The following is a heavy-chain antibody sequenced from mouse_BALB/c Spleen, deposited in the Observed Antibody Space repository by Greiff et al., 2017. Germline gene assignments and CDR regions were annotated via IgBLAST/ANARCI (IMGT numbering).Heavy chain of an antibody. D-gene: IGHD2-10*01. CDR1: GFTFTDYY. J-gene: IGHJ4*01. Sequence: EVKLVESGGGLVQPGGSLRLSCATSGFTFTDYYMSWVRQPPGKALEWLGFIRNKANGYTTEYSASVKGRFTISRDNSQSILYLQMNTLRAEDSATYYCARDRSSYGNSYAMDYWGQGTSVTVSS. CDR2: IRNKANGYTT. V-gene: IGHV7-3*02. CDR3: ARDRSSYGNSYAMDY.